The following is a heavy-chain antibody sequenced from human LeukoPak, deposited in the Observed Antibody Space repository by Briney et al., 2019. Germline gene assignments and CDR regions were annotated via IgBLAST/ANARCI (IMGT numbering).Heavy chain of an antibody. V-gene: IGHV3-23*01. CDR2: ISGSGAGT. Sequence: PGGSLRLSCAASGFILRSYAMRWVREAPGKGVEWVSGISGSGAGTYYADSVKGRFAISRDNSKNTLSLHMSRLTAEDTAVYYCAKDDGYTDDWGQGALVTVSS. CDR3: AKDDGYTDD. D-gene: IGHD5-24*01. CDR1: GFILRSYA. J-gene: IGHJ4*02.